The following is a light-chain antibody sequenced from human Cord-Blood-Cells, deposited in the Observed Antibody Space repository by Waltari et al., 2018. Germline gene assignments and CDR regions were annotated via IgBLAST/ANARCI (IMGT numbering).Light chain of an antibody. Sequence: QSALTQPASVSGSPGQSITISCTGTSSDVGGYNYVSWYQQHPGKAPKLMIYDVSNRPAGGSKRFSGSKSGNTASLTISGLQAEDEADYYCSSYTSSSTVVFGGETKLTVL. CDR1: SSDVGGYNY. V-gene: IGLV2-14*01. CDR3: SSYTSSSTVV. J-gene: IGLJ2*01. CDR2: DVS.